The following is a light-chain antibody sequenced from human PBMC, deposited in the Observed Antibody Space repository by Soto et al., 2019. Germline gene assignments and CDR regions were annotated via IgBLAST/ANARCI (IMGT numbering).Light chain of an antibody. J-gene: IGKJ1*01. CDR1: QSISRS. CDR3: HQYNSWPPGT. V-gene: IGKV3-15*01. Sequence: EIVLTQSPAILSVSPGERATLSCRASQSISRSLAWYQQKPGQAPRLLISDASTTATGIPARFSDSGSGTEFTLTISSLQSEDFALYYCHQYNSWPPGTFGQGTKVDIK. CDR2: DAS.